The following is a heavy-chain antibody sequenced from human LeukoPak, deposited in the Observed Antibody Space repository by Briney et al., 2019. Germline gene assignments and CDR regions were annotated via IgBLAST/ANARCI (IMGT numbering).Heavy chain of an antibody. V-gene: IGHV3-21*01. D-gene: IGHD4-17*01. CDR3: AREFKSGYGMWP. CDR1: GFTFSSYS. CDR2: ITSSNDYV. Sequence: GGSLRLSCTASGFTFSSYSMNWVRQAPGKGLEWVSSITSSNDYVYYAASVQGRFTISRDNAENPLHLHMNSLRADDTAVYYCAREFKSGYGMWPWGQGTLVTVSS. J-gene: IGHJ5*02.